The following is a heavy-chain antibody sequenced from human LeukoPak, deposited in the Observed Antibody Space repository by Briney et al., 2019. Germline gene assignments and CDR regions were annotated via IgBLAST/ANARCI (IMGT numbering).Heavy chain of an antibody. CDR3: VRGPMIPQYFHY. CDR2: ISADNGNT. Sequence: ASVKVSCKASGYTFSSYAISWVRQAPGQGLEWMGWISADNGNTNYAQKLRGRVTMTTDTSTSTAYMELRSLRSDDTALYYCVRGPMIPQYFHYWGQGTLVTVSS. D-gene: IGHD3-16*01. V-gene: IGHV1-18*01. CDR1: GYTFSSYA. J-gene: IGHJ1*01.